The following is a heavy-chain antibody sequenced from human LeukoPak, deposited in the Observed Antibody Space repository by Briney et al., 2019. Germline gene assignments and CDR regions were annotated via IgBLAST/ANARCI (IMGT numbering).Heavy chain of an antibody. D-gene: IGHD3-22*01. CDR2: ISSYNGKT. CDR1: GYRFTSYF. CDR3: ARNYDSSKDGNDY. Sequence: ASVKGSRKASGYRFTSYFISWVRQAPGHGLEWVGWISSYNGKTNYGRNVQGRVTMTTDTSTSTAYMELRSLRSDDTAIYYCARNYDSSKDGNDYWGQGTLVTVSS. J-gene: IGHJ4*02. V-gene: IGHV1-18*01.